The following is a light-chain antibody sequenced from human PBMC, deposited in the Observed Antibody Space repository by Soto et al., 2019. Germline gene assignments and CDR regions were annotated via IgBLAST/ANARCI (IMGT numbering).Light chain of an antibody. Sequence: ILLTQSPGILSLSPGERATLSCRASQSVSSSYLAWYQQKPGQAPRLLIYGASSRDTGIPGRFSGSGSGTDFTLTISRLEPEDVSVYYCQQYGSSPWTFGQGTKVDIK. J-gene: IGKJ1*01. CDR2: GAS. V-gene: IGKV3-20*01. CDR3: QQYGSSPWT. CDR1: QSVSSSY.